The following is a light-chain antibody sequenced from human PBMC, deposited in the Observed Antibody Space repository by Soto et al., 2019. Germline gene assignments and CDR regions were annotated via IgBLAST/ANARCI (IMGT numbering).Light chain of an antibody. CDR1: QSVSSN. J-gene: IGKJ4*01. CDR2: GAS. V-gene: IGKV3-15*01. Sequence: EIVLPKYPTTLSVSPGERATLSCRASQSVSSNLAWYQQKPGQAPRLLIYGASTRATGIPARFSGSGSGTEFTLTISSLQSEDFAVYYCQQYNNWPPLTFGGGTKVDI. CDR3: QQYNNWPPLT.